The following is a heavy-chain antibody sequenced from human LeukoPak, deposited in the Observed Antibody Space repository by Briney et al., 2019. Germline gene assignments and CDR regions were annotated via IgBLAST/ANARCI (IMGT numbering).Heavy chain of an antibody. D-gene: IGHD6-13*01. J-gene: IGHJ4*02. CDR3: ARAVSSSWLLPF. Sequence: GSVKVSCKASGYTFTSYGISWVRQAPGQGLEWMGWISAYIGNTNYAQKLQGRVTMTTDTSTSTAYMELRSLRSDDTAVYYCARAVSSSWLLPFWGQGTLVTVSS. V-gene: IGHV1-18*01. CDR1: GYTFTSYG. CDR2: ISAYIGNT.